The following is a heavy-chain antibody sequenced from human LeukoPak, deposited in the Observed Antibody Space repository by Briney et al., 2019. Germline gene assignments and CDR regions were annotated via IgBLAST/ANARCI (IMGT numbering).Heavy chain of an antibody. CDR2: IFSSGKT. CDR1: GGSFDNFY. D-gene: IGHD2/OR15-2a*01. V-gene: IGHV4-4*07. Sequence: SETLSPTCTVSGGSFDNFYWSWVRQSAGKGLEWIGRIFSSGKTDYNPSLKSRITMSVDTSKNHFSLKVTSLSAADTAVHYCARNILQAEGPFDYWGQGTLVTVSS. CDR3: ARNILQAEGPFDY. J-gene: IGHJ4*02.